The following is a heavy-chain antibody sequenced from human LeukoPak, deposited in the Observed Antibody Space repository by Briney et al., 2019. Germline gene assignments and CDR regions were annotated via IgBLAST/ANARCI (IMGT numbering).Heavy chain of an antibody. J-gene: IGHJ5*02. D-gene: IGHD2-8*01. Sequence: SGGSLRLSCAASGFTFSSYAMSWVRQAPGKGLEWVSAISGSGGSTYYADSVKGRFTISRDNSKNTLYLQMNSLRAEDTAVYYCAKDRGVIMVYPNWFDPWGQGTLVTVSS. CDR2: ISGSGGST. V-gene: IGHV3-23*01. CDR1: GFTFSSYA. CDR3: AKDRGVIMVYPNWFDP.